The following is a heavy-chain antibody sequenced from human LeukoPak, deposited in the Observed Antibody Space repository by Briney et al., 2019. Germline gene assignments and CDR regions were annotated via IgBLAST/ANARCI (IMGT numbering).Heavy chain of an antibody. V-gene: IGHV1-69*04. CDR3: ERAISSSSSGRNDY. J-gene: IGHJ4*02. CDR2: IIPILGIA. D-gene: IGHD6-6*01. CDR1: GGTFSSYA. Sequence: SVKVSCMDSGGTFSSYAISWVRPAPGQGLECMGRIIPILGIANSAQKFQGRVTITADNSTTTSYKEPSSLRSEHTAVYYCERAISSSSSGRNDYWGQGTLVTVFS.